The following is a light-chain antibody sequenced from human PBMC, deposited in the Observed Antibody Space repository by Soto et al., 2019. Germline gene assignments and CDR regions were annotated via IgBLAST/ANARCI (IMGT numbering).Light chain of an antibody. CDR1: QSVITN. Sequence: EIVMTQSPGTLSVSPWERATLSCRASQSVITNLAWYQQKSGQAPRLLIYAASTRATDIPARFSGSGSGTEFTLTISNLQSEDFVVYYCQQYNNWPSTFGQGTKVDIK. J-gene: IGKJ1*01. V-gene: IGKV3-15*01. CDR2: AAS. CDR3: QQYNNWPST.